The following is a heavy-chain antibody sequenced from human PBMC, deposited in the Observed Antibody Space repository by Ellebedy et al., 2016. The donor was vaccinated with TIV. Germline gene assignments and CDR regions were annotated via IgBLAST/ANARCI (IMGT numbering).Heavy chain of an antibody. CDR2: IIPIFGTA. CDR1: GGTFSSYA. V-gene: IGHV1-69*05. D-gene: IGHD2-15*01. CDR3: ARDGDCSGGSCYGWFDP. J-gene: IGHJ5*02. Sequence: SVKVSXXASGGTFSSYAISWVRQAPGQGLEWMGGIIPIFGTANYAQKLQGRVTMTTDTSTSTAYMELRSLRSDDTAVYYCARDGDCSGGSCYGWFDPWGQGTLVTVSS.